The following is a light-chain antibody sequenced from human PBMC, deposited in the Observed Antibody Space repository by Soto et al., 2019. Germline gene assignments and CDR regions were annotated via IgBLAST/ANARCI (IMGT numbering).Light chain of an antibody. V-gene: IGKV1-5*03. Sequence: IHVTHSPSTLSASVGDRVTITCRASSGTLAWYQQKPGKAPKLLIYKASTLKSGVPSRFSGSGSGTEFTLTISSLQPDDFATYYCQHYNSYSEAFGQGTKVDIK. J-gene: IGKJ1*01. CDR1: SGT. CDR2: KAS. CDR3: QHYNSYSEA.